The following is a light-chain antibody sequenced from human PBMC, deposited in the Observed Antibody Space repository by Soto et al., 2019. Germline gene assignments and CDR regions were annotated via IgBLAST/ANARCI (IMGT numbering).Light chain of an antibody. CDR2: DAS. CDR1: TGDVCAYNF. CDR3: CSYAGSFTWV. V-gene: IGLV2-11*01. Sequence: QSALTQPRSVFGSPGQSVTISCTGTTGDVCAYNFVSWYQLHPGKAPKLMIYDASKRPSGVPDRFSASKSGNTASLTISGLQAEDEADYYCCSYAGSFTWVFGGGTKLTVL. J-gene: IGLJ3*02.